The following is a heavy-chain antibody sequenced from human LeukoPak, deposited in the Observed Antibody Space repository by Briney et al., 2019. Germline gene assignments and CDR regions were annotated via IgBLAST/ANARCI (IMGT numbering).Heavy chain of an antibody. CDR1: GDSISNYY. Sequence: SETLSLTCTVSGDSISNYYWSWIRQPAGKGLEWIGRIYTSGSTNYNPSLKSRVTISVDTSKNQFSLRLSSVTAADTAVYYCASNLGQWLFSDWGQGTLVTVSP. V-gene: IGHV4-4*07. CDR3: ASNLGQWLFSD. CDR2: IYTSGST. D-gene: IGHD6-19*01. J-gene: IGHJ4*02.